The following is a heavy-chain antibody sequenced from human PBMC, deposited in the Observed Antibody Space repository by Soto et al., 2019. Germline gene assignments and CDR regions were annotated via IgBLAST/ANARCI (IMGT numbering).Heavy chain of an antibody. V-gene: IGHV3-21*03. CDR1: GFTFSSYS. J-gene: IGHJ4*02. D-gene: IGHD3-9*01. CDR2: ISSSSSYI. Sequence: GGSLRLSCAASGFTFSSYSINWVRQAPGKGLEWVSSISSSSSYIYYADSVKGRFTISRDNAKNSLYLQMNSLRAEDTAVYYCARGYYDILTGPSYFDYWGQGTLVTVSS. CDR3: ARGYYDILTGPSYFDY.